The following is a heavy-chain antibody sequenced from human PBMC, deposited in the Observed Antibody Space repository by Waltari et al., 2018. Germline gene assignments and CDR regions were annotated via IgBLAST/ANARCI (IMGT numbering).Heavy chain of an antibody. CDR2: IYYSGST. V-gene: IGHV4-59*08. CDR3: ARHRLRSTIFGVIPGGFDI. Sequence: QVQLQESGPGLVKPSETLSLTCTVSGGSISSYYWSWIRQPPGKGLEWIGYIYYSGSTNYNPSLKSRVTISVDTSKNQFSLKLSSVTAADTAVYYCARHRLRSTIFGVIPGGFDIWGQGTMVTVSS. CDR1: GGSISSYY. D-gene: IGHD3-3*01. J-gene: IGHJ3*02.